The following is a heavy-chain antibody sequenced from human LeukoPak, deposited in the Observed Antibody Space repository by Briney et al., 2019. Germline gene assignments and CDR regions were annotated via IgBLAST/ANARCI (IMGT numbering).Heavy chain of an antibody. J-gene: IGHJ4*02. CDR3: TRGKVVLRGTVFDY. V-gene: IGHV3-48*01. CDR1: GFTFTSYS. Sequence: GGSLRLTCVASGFTFTSYSMNWVRQAPGKGLEWVSYITSSSTTVFYADSVKGRFTISRDNAKNSVYLQVNSPNVEDTAIYYCTRGKVVLRGTVFDYWGQGTPVTVSS. CDR2: ITSSSTTV. D-gene: IGHD2/OR15-2a*01.